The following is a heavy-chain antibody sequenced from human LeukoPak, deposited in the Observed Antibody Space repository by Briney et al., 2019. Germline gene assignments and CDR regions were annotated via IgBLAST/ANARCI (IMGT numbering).Heavy chain of an antibody. V-gene: IGHV7-4-1*02. CDR2: IHPSTGNP. D-gene: IGHD6-13*01. Sequence: GASVKVSCKASGYSFTNYAMNWVRQAPGRGLEWMGWIHPSTGNPAYAQGFTGRFVFSLDTPVSTAYLQISSLKAEDTAVYYCARDQSSSWSHYYYMDVWGKGTTVTVSS. CDR1: GYSFTNYA. CDR3: ARDQSSSWSHYYYMDV. J-gene: IGHJ6*03.